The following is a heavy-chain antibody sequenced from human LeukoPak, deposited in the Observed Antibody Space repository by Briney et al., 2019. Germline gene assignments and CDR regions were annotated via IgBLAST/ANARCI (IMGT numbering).Heavy chain of an antibody. Sequence: GGSLRLSCAASGFTVSSNYMSWVRQAPGKGLEWVSVIYSGGSTYYADSVKGRFTISRDNSKNTLYLQMNSLRADDTAVYYCAKDPDYDIFTGTTFDYWGQGTLVTVSS. CDR2: IYSGGST. CDR3: AKDPDYDIFTGTTFDY. J-gene: IGHJ4*02. CDR1: GFTVSSNY. D-gene: IGHD3-9*01. V-gene: IGHV3-53*01.